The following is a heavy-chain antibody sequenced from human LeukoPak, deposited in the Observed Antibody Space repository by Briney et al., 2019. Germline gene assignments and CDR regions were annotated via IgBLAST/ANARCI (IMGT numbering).Heavy chain of an antibody. CDR3: ARVYANSEVDYYDSSGPEDY. J-gene: IGHJ4*01. V-gene: IGHV4-34*01. CDR2: INHSGST. CDR1: GGSFSGYY. D-gene: IGHD3-22*01. Sequence: SETLSLTCAVYGGSFSGYYWSWIRQPPGKGLEWIGEINHSGSTNYNPSLKSRVTISVDTSKNQFSLKLSSVTAADTAVYYCARVYANSEVDYYDSSGPEDYWGHGTLVTVSS.